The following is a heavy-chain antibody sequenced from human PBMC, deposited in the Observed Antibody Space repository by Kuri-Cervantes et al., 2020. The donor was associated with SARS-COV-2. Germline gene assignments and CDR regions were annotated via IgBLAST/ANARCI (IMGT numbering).Heavy chain of an antibody. Sequence: GGSLRLSCAASGFIFSNHGMHWVRQAPGKGLEWVALISYDGSNKYYADSVKGRFTISRDNSKNTLYLQMNSLRAEDTAVYYCVRDGDHWNFDYWGQGTLVTVSS. CDR3: VRDGDHWNFDY. J-gene: IGHJ4*02. D-gene: IGHD1-1*01. CDR1: GFIFSNHG. CDR2: ISYDGSNK. V-gene: IGHV3-30*03.